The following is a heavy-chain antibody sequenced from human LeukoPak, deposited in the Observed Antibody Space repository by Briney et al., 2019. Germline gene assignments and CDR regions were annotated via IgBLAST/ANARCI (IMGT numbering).Heavy chain of an antibody. CDR3: ARDPVAPDYYYYGMDV. V-gene: IGHV3-30-3*01. D-gene: IGHD2-2*01. CDR1: GFTFGSYA. CDR2: ISYDGSNK. J-gene: IGHJ6*02. Sequence: PGGSLRLSCAASGFTFGSYAMHWVRQAPGKGLEWVAVISYDGSNKYYADSVKGRFTISRDNSKNTLYLQMNSLRAEDTAAYYCARDPVAPDYYYYGMDVWGQGTTVTVSS.